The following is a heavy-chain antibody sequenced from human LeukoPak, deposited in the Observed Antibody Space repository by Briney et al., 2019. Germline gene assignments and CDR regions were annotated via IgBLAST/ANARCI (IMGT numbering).Heavy chain of an antibody. Sequence: PGGSLRLSCAVSGFTVSSNYMSWVRQAPGKGLEWVAVIYSGGSTYYADSVKGRFTISRDNSKNPLYLQMNSLRVEDTAVYYCARHVLFYGGNSNYFDYWGQGTLVTVSS. J-gene: IGHJ4*02. CDR2: IYSGGST. CDR1: GFTVSSNY. CDR3: ARHVLFYGGNSNYFDY. V-gene: IGHV3-53*01. D-gene: IGHD4-23*01.